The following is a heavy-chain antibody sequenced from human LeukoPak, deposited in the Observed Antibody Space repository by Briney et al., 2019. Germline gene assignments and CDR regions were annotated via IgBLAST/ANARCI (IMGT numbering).Heavy chain of an antibody. D-gene: IGHD3-22*01. Sequence: GGSLRLSCAASGFTFSSYGMNWVRQAPGKGLEWVSYISSSGSTIYYADSVKGRFTISRDNAKNSLYLQMNSLRAEDTAVYYCAREYRHYYDSGSFDYWGQGTLVTVSS. V-gene: IGHV3-48*04. CDR2: ISSSGSTI. CDR1: GFTFSSYG. J-gene: IGHJ4*02. CDR3: AREYRHYYDSGSFDY.